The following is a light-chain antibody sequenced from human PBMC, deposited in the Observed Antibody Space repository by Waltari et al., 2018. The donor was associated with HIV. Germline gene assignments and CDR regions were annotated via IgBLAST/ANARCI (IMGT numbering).Light chain of an antibody. CDR2: GAS. CDR3: QQYNNWPPMYT. J-gene: IGKJ2*01. CDR1: QTVSTN. Sequence: EIMMTQSPATLSVSPGERATLSCRASQTVSTNLDWYQQKPGQAPRLLIYGASTRATGIPARFRGSGSGTEFTLTISSLQSEDFAVYYCQQYNNWPPMYTFGQGTKLEIK. V-gene: IGKV3-15*01.